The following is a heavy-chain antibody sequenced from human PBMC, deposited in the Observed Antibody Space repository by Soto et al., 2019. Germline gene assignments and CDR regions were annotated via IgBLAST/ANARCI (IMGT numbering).Heavy chain of an antibody. CDR2: IYYSGST. CDR1: CGSISSYY. D-gene: IGHD3-3*01. Sequence: PSETLSLTCTVSCGSISSYYWSWIRQPPGKGLEWIGYIYYSGSTNYNPSLKSRVTISVDTSKNQFSLKLSSVTAADTAVYYCASLRGDFWSGSTYYFDYWGQGTLVTVSS. J-gene: IGHJ4*02. CDR3: ASLRGDFWSGSTYYFDY. V-gene: IGHV4-59*01.